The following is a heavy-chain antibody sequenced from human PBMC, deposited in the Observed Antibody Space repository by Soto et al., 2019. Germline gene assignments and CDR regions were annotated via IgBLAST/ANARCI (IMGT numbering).Heavy chain of an antibody. D-gene: IGHD6-13*01. V-gene: IGHV4-4*07. CDR2: VFSSVSA. CDR3: ARDYSGQQLVDY. J-gene: IGHJ4*02. Sequence: SENLSLTCIVSGVSVRSYTWSWVRQPANKGLEWIGRVFSSVSATYNPSLKSRVSISMDTPENRISLKLDSVTAADAGVYYCARDYSGQQLVDYWGQGTLVTVSS. CDR1: GVSVRSYT.